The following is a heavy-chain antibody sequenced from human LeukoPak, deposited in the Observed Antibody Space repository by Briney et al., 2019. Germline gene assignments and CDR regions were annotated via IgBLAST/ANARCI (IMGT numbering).Heavy chain of an antibody. CDR3: TALDQLLWFGESLHRYEKPFDP. J-gene: IGHJ5*02. Sequence: KTGGSLRLSCAASGFTFSNAWMSWVRQAPGKGLEWVGRIKSKTDGGTTDYAAPVKGRFTISRDDSKNTLYLQMNSLKTEDTAVYYCTALDQLLWFGESLHRYEKPFDPWGQGTLVTVSS. CDR2: IKSKTDGGTT. V-gene: IGHV3-15*01. CDR1: GFTFSNAW. D-gene: IGHD3-10*01.